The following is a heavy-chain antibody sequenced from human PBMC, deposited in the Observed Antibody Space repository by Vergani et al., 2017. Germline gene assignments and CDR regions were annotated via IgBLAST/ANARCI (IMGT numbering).Heavy chain of an antibody. CDR3: ASSPHCSSTSCYYYYYMDV. D-gene: IGHD2-2*01. CDR1: GGTFSSYT. CDR2: IIPILGIA. Sequence: QVQLVQSGAEVKKPGSSVKVSCKASGGTFSSYTISWVRQAPGQGLEWMGRIIPILGIANYAQKFQGRVTITADKSTSTAYMELSSLRSEDTAVYYCASSPHCSSTSCYYYYYMDVWGKGTTVTVSS. V-gene: IGHV1-69*02. J-gene: IGHJ6*03.